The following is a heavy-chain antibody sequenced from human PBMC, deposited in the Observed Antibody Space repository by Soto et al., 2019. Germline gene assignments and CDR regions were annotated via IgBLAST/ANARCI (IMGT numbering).Heavy chain of an antibody. J-gene: IGHJ4*02. CDR3: ARESGVTLAGTGGFDY. V-gene: IGHV1-18*01. CDR1: GYTFTSYG. CDR2: ISAYNGNT. D-gene: IGHD6-19*01. Sequence: QVQLVQSGAEVKKPGASVKVSCKASGYTFTSYGISWVRQAPGQGLEWMGWISAYNGNTNYAQKLQGRVTMTTDTATSTAYMELRSLRSDDTGVYYCARESGVTLAGTGGFDYWGQGTLVTVSS.